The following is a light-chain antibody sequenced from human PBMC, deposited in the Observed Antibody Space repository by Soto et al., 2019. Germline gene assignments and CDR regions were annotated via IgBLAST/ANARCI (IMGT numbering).Light chain of an antibody. CDR3: TSYTSSSTYV. Sequence: QSVLTQPASLSGSPGQSLTISCTGTIIDVGDYNFVSWYQQHPGKAPKLMIYEVSNRPSGVSNRFSGSKSGNTASLTISGLQAEDEADYYCTSYTSSSTYVFGTGTKVTVL. V-gene: IGLV2-14*01. CDR1: IIDVGDYNF. J-gene: IGLJ1*01. CDR2: EVS.